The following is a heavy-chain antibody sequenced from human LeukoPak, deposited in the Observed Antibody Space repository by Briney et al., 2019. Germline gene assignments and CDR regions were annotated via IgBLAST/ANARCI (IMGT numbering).Heavy chain of an antibody. CDR2: ISSSGSTI. D-gene: IGHD3-22*01. CDR3: ARALNYYYDSSGYHGY. CDR1: GFTFSDYY. Sequence: KLGGSLRLSCAASGFTFSDYYMSWIRQAPGKGLEWVSYISSSGSTIYYADSVKGRFTISRDNAKNPLYLQMNSLRAEDTAVYYCARALNYYYDSSGYHGYWGQGTLVTVSS. V-gene: IGHV3-11*04. J-gene: IGHJ4*02.